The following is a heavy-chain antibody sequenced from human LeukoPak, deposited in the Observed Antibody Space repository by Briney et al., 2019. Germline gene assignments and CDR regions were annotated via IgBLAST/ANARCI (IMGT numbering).Heavy chain of an antibody. D-gene: IGHD2-15*01. V-gene: IGHV3-7*01. CDR2: INQDGSAT. J-gene: IGHJ4*02. CDR1: GFTFSSYW. CDR3: ARDAYRGGSCYAY. Sequence: GGSLRLSCAVSGFTFSSYWMSWVRQAPGKGLEWVANINQDGSATYYVDSLEGRFTISRDNAKNSLFLQMNSLRAEDTAVYYCARDAYRGGSCYAYWGQGTLVIVSS.